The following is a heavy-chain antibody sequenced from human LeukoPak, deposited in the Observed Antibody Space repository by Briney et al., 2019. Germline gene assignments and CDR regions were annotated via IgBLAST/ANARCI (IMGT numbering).Heavy chain of an antibody. Sequence: GGSLRLSCAASGFTFISYWMHWVRQAPGKGLVWVSRINTDGSSTSYVDSVKGRFTISRDNAKNTLYLQMNSLRAEDTAVYYCATDGSGGSYSDRGQGTLVTVSS. J-gene: IGHJ4*02. CDR2: INTDGSST. V-gene: IGHV3-74*01. CDR3: ATDGSGGSYSD. CDR1: GFTFISYW. D-gene: IGHD1-26*01.